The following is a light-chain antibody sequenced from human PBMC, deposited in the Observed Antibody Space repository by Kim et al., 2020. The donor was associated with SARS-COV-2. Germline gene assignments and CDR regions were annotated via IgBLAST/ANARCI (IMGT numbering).Light chain of an antibody. CDR1: SGHSSYA. V-gene: IGLV4-69*01. J-gene: IGLJ3*02. CDR2: LNSDGSH. Sequence: QLVLTQSPSASASLGASVTLTCTLSSGHSSYAIAWHHQQPEKGPRYLMKLNSDGSHNKGDGIPDRFSGSSSGAERYLTISSLQSEDEADYYCQTWDTGIRVFGGGTQLTVL. CDR3: QTWDTGIRV.